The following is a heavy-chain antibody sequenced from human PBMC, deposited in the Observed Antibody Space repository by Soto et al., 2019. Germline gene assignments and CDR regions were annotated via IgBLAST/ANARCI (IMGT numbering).Heavy chain of an antibody. D-gene: IGHD4-4*01. CDR2: ISSSGSTT. CDR1: GFTFRDYY. Sequence: PGGSLRLSCAGSGFTFRDYYMGWIRQAPGKGLEWVSYISSSGSTTYYAASVKGRFTISRDNAKNPLYLQMTSLRAEDTAIYYCGRDKYSNYVNYFDPWGQGTLVTVSS. CDR3: GRDKYSNYVNYFDP. V-gene: IGHV3-11*01. J-gene: IGHJ5*02.